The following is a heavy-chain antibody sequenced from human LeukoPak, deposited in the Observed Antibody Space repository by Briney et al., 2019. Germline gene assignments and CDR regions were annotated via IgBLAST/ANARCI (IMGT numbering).Heavy chain of an antibody. Sequence: SETLSLTCAVYGGSLSGYYWSWIRQPPGKGLEWIGEVNHSESTNYNPSLKSRVTISVDTSKNQLSLKLSSVTAADTAVYYCARGPKAYDFWSGYLYYFDYWGQGTLVTVSS. CDR3: ARGPKAYDFWSGYLYYFDY. D-gene: IGHD3-3*01. CDR2: VNHSEST. V-gene: IGHV4-34*01. J-gene: IGHJ4*02. CDR1: GGSLSGYY.